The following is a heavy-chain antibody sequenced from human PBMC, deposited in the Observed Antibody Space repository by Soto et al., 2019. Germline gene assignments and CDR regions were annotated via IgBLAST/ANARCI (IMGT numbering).Heavy chain of an antibody. V-gene: IGHV3-74*01. CDR3: AGAAYNSSWDIDY. CDR1: GFTFSSYW. J-gene: IGHJ4*02. CDR2: INSDGSTT. D-gene: IGHD6-13*01. Sequence: GGSLRLSCAASGFTFSSYWMHWVRQAPGKGLVWVSRINSDGSTTSYADSVKGRFTISRDNAKNTLYLQMNSLRAEDTAVYYWAGAAYNSSWDIDYWGQGTLVTVSS.